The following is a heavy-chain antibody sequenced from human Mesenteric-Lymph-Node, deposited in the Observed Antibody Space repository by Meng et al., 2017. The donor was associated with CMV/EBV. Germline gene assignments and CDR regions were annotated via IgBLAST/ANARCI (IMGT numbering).Heavy chain of an antibody. Sequence: KAFGYSFTSSGINWVRQAPGQGLEWMGWINTNTGNPTYAQGFTGRFVFSLDPSVSTAYLQISSLKTADTAVYYCARIAAEGGTNRFDPWGQGTLVTVSS. CDR2: INTNTGNP. D-gene: IGHD2-15*01. CDR3: ARIAAEGGTNRFDP. V-gene: IGHV7-4-1*02. CDR1: GYSFTSSG. J-gene: IGHJ5*02.